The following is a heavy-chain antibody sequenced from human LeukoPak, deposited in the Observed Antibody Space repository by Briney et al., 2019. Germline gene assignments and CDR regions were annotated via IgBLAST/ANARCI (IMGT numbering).Heavy chain of an antibody. D-gene: IGHD2-8*01. J-gene: IGHJ6*03. Sequence: GESLKISCKGSGYTFSSYWIGWVRQMPGKGLEWMGIIYPDDSDTRYSPSFQGQVTISADKSISTAYLQWSSLKASDTAMYYCARLAYCSNDVCYSNYYYSMDVWGKGSTVTVSS. CDR3: ARLAYCSNDVCYSNYYYSMDV. V-gene: IGHV5-51*01. CDR2: IYPDDSDT. CDR1: GYTFSSYW.